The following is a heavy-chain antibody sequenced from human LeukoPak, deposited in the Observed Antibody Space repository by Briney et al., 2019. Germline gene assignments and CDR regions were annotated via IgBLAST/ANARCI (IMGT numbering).Heavy chain of an antibody. CDR3: ARDRAYYDFWSGYGPSHPNWFDP. D-gene: IGHD3-3*01. Sequence: ASVKVSCKASGGTFSSYAISWVRQAPGQGLEWMGGIIPIFGTANYAQKFQGRVTITADESTSTAYMELSSLRSEDTAVYYCARDRAYYDFWSGYGPSHPNWFDPWGQGTLVTVSS. CDR1: GGTFSSYA. CDR2: IIPIFGTA. J-gene: IGHJ5*02. V-gene: IGHV1-69*13.